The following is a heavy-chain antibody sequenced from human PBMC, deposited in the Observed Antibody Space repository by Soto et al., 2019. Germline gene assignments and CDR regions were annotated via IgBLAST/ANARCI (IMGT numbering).Heavy chain of an antibody. CDR2: IYYSGRT. CDR3: ARQGGSRGFSKNWFDP. D-gene: IGHD6-13*01. J-gene: IGHJ5*02. CDR1: GGSISSSSYY. V-gene: IGHV4-39*01. Sequence: SETLSLTCTVSGGSISSSSYYWGWIRQPPGKGLEWIGSIYYSGRTYYNPSLKSRVTISVDTSKNQFSLKLSSVTAADTAVYYCARQGGSRGFSKNWFDPWGQGTLVTVSS.